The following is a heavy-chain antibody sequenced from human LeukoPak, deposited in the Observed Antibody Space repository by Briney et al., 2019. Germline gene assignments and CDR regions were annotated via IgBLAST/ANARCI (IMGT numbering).Heavy chain of an antibody. D-gene: IGHD3-22*01. J-gene: IGHJ5*02. V-gene: IGHV4-31*03. CDR2: IYYSGST. CDR1: GGSISSGGYY. CDR3: ARVYYDSSGYYLNWFDP. Sequence: PSETLSLTCTVSGGSISSGGYYWSWIRQHPGKGLEWIGYIYYSGSTYYNPSLKSRVTISVDTSKNQFSLKLGSVTAADTAVYYCARVYYDSSGYYLNWFDPWGQGTLVTVSS.